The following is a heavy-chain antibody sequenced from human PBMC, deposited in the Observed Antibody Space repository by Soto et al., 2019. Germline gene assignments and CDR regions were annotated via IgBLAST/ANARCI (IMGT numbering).Heavy chain of an antibody. Sequence: QPGGSLRLSCAASGFTVSSNYMSWVRQAPGKGLEWVSVIYSGGSTYYADSVKGRFTISSDNSKNTLYLQMNSLRAEDTAVYYCARADYDFWSGSSHYGMDVWGQGTTVTVSS. CDR2: IYSGGST. D-gene: IGHD3-3*01. J-gene: IGHJ6*02. CDR1: GFTVSSNY. V-gene: IGHV3-53*01. CDR3: ARADYDFWSGSSHYGMDV.